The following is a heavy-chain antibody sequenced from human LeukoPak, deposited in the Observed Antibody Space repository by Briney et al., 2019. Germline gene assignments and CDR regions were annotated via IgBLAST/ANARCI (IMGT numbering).Heavy chain of an antibody. V-gene: IGHV3-20*04. D-gene: IGHD6-19*01. J-gene: IGHJ4*02. CDR3: ARDREAVAGTFDY. CDR2: INWNGGST. CDR1: RFTFSNYV. Sequence: GGSLRLSCGASRFTFSNYVMSWVRQAPGKGLEWVSGINWNGGSTGYADSVKGRFTISRDNAKNSLYLQMNSLRAEDTASYYCARDREAVAGTFDYWGQGTLVTVSS.